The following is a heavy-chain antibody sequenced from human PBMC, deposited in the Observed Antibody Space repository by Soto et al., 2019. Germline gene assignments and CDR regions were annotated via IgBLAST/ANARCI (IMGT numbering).Heavy chain of an antibody. Sequence: PGGSLRLSCAASGFTFSSYSMNWVRQAPGKGLEWVSSISSSSSYIYYADSVKGRFTISRDNAKNSLYLQMNSLRAEDTAVYYCARDGVVVVPAAIMPTPMDVWGQGTTVTVSS. CDR2: ISSSSSYI. J-gene: IGHJ6*02. D-gene: IGHD2-2*02. CDR1: GFTFSSYS. CDR3: ARDGVVVVPAAIMPTPMDV. V-gene: IGHV3-21*01.